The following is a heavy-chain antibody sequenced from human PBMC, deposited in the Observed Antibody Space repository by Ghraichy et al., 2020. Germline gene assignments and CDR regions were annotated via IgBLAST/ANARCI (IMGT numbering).Heavy chain of an antibody. D-gene: IGHD3-3*01. CDR2: INHSGST. V-gene: IGHV4-34*01. CDR1: GGSFSGYY. CDR3: ARESVRFLEWLPTPPFDY. Sequence: SETLSLTCAVYGGSFSGYYWSWIRQPPGKGLEWIGEINHSGSTNYNPSLKSRVTISVDTSKNQFSLKLSSVTAADTAVYYCARESVRFLEWLPTPPFDYWGQGTLVTVSS. J-gene: IGHJ4*02.